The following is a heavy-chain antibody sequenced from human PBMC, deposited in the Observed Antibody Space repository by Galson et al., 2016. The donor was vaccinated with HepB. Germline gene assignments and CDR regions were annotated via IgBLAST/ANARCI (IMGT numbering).Heavy chain of an antibody. CDR2: ISAYNGKT. D-gene: IGHD3-10*01. J-gene: IGHJ6*04. CDR3: ARDQYDLYGSGSYPRGMDV. Sequence: SCKASGYTFPSYGISWVRQAPGQGLEWMGWISAYNGKTDYAQKLQGRVTMTTDTFTRTAYMELRSLRSDDTAVYYCARDQYDLYGSGSYPRGMDVWGKGTTVTVSS. CDR1: GYTFPSYG. V-gene: IGHV1-18*01.